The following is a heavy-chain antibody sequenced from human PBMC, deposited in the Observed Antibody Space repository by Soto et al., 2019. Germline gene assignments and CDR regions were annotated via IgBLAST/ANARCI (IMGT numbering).Heavy chain of an antibody. CDR3: AREPGYGLGALDI. CDR1: GFNFNSYT. D-gene: IGHD5-12*01. CDR2: ISSSGYI. V-gene: IGHV3-21*01. Sequence: GGSLRLSCAASGFNFNSYTINWVRQAPGKRLEWLSSISSSGYIFSTDSVRGRFTISRDNAKNSVYLQINSLRAEDTAVYFCAREPGYGLGALDIWGQGTTVTVSS. J-gene: IGHJ3*02.